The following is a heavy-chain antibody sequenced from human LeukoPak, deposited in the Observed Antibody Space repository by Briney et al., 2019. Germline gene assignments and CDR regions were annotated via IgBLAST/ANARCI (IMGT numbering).Heavy chain of an antibody. CDR1: GFTFSSYS. D-gene: IGHD4-17*01. J-gene: IGHJ5*02. CDR3: ARALLDGDSENWFDP. V-gene: IGHV3-48*04. Sequence: GGSLRLSCAASGFTFSSYSMNWVRQAPGKGLEWVSYISGSSSTIYYADSVKGRFTISRDNAKNSLYLQMNSLRAEDTAVYYCARALLDGDSENWFDPWGQGTLVTVSS. CDR2: ISGSSSTI.